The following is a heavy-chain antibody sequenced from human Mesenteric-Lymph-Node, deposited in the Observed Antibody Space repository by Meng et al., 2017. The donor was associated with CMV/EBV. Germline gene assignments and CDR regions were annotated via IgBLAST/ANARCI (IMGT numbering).Heavy chain of an antibody. CDR1: GFTFISYA. Sequence: GESLKISCAASGFTFISYAMHWVRQAPGKGLEWVTLISSDGRAKYYADSVKGRFFISRDLSTNTLYLQMNSLRPEDTAIYYCAREGSLLEKDAFDIWGLGTMVTVSS. V-gene: IGHV3-30*01. CDR3: AREGSLLEKDAFDI. CDR2: ISSDGRAK. D-gene: IGHD3-3*01. J-gene: IGHJ3*02.